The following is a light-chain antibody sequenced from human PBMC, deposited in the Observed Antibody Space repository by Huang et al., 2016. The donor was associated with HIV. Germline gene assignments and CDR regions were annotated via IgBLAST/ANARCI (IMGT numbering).Light chain of an antibody. J-gene: IGKJ4*01. CDR1: QDITDD. V-gene: IGKV1D-13*01. CDR2: EAS. Sequence: AIQLTQSPSFLSASVGDRVTITCRASQDITDDLAWYQQKPGKPPKVLIYEASSLESGVPARFSGSGSGADFTLTISSLQPEEFATYYCQQFKNYPLTFGGGTKVEVK. CDR3: QQFKNYPLT.